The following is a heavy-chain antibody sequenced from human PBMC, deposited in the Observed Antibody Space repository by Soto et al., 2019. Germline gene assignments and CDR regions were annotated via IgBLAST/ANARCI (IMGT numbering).Heavy chain of an antibody. CDR2: INPKSGDT. CDR3: ARVPGHKNSRGDF. D-gene: IGHD3-10*01. V-gene: IGHV1-2*02. J-gene: IGHJ4*02. Sequence: QVRLVQSGPEVRRPGASVTVSCKASGYTFTHYFIHWVRRAPGQGLEWMGYINPKSGDTHYSQTFRGSVSMTVDTSTDTASVGLSSLKSDDTAVYFCARVPGHKNSRGDFWGQGPPITVSS. CDR1: GYTFTHYF.